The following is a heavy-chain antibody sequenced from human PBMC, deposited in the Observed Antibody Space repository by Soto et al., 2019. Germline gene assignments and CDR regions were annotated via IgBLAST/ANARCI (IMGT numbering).Heavy chain of an antibody. CDR2: IYYSGST. D-gene: IGHD3-3*01. J-gene: IGHJ3*02. CDR1: GGSISSGGYY. CDR3: AGTITIYGVALTPEDAFDI. Sequence: QVQLQESGPGLVKPSQTLSLTCTVSGGSISSGGYYWSWIRQHPGKGLEWIGYIYYSGSTYYNPSLKSRVTISVDTYKNQFSLKLSPMTAADTAVYYCAGTITIYGVALTPEDAFDIWGKGTMVTVSA. V-gene: IGHV4-31*03.